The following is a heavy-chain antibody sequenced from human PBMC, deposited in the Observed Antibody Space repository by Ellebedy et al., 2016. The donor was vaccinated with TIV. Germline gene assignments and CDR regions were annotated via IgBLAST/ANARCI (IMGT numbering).Heavy chain of an antibody. CDR3: ARAVAGTHYYYGMDV. J-gene: IGHJ6*02. CDR1: GYTFTSYG. D-gene: IGHD6-19*01. Sequence: AASVKVSCKASGYTFTSYGINWVRQATGQGLEWMGWMNPNSGNTGYAQKFQGRVTMTRNTSISTAYMELSSLRSEDTAVYYCARAVAGTHYYYGMDVWGQGTTVTVSS. CDR2: MNPNSGNT. V-gene: IGHV1-8*02.